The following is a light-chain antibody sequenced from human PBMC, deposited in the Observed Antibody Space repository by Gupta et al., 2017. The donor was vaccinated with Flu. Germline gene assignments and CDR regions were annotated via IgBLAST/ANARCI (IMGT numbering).Light chain of an antibody. Sequence: GDRVTISCRTSQSVRTYLNWYQHKSGTAPKLLIYAASNLQSGVPSRFSDSGSGTDFTLTISSLQPEDFATYYCQQSHSTPLTFGQGTKLEIK. J-gene: IGKJ2*01. V-gene: IGKV1-39*01. CDR1: QSVRTY. CDR3: QQSHSTPLT. CDR2: AAS.